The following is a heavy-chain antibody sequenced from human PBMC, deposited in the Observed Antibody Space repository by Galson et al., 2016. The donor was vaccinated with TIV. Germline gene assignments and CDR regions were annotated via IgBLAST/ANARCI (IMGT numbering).Heavy chain of an antibody. D-gene: IGHD2/OR15-2a*01. V-gene: IGHV3-20*04. Sequence: SLRLSCAAPGFVFGDFAMTWVRQVPGKGLEWVSGVSWTGTYTNYADSVKGRFTISRDNAKKSLYLQMTSLRAEDTALYYCAKDLSQSIDTCENIAFDIWGQGTLVTVSS. CDR1: GFVFGDFA. CDR2: VSWTGTYT. CDR3: AKDLSQSIDTCENIAFDI. J-gene: IGHJ3*02.